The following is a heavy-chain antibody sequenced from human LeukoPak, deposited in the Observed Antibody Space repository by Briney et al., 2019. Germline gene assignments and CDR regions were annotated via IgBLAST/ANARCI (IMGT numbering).Heavy chain of an antibody. CDR1: GFTFSSYA. V-gene: IGHV3-23*01. J-gene: IGHJ5*02. CDR2: ISGSGGST. Sequence: PGGSLRLSCAASGFTFSSYAMSWVRQAPGKGLEWVSAISGSGGSTYYAHSVKGRFTISRDDSKNTLYLQMNSLRAEDTAVYYCAKDTFWSGSNWFDPWGQGTLVTVSS. D-gene: IGHD3-3*01. CDR3: AKDTFWSGSNWFDP.